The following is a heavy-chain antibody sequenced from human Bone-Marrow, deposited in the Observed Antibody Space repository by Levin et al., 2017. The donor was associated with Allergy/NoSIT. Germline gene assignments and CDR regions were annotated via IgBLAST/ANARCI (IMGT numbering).Heavy chain of an antibody. V-gene: IGHV3-30*18. CDR1: GFTFSSYG. J-gene: IGHJ6*02. Sequence: GGSLRLSCAASGFTFSSYGMHWVRQAPGKGLEWVAVISYDGTDKYYADSVKGRFTISRDNSKNTLYLQMNGLRAEGTAVYYCAKEIFGVANFYFGMNVWGQGTAVTVSS. CDR2: ISYDGTDK. D-gene: IGHD3-3*01. CDR3: AKEIFGVANFYFGMNV.